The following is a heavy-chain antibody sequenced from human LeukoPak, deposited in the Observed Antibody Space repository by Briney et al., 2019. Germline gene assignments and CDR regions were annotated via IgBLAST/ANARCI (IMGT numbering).Heavy chain of an antibody. Sequence: GGSLRLSCAASGFTFNSYSMNWVRQAPGKGLEWVSYITSSSSTVYYADFVKGRFTISRDNAKNSLYLQMNSLRAEDTAVYYCARGSGGPPGPYWGQGTLVTVSS. D-gene: IGHD2-8*02. CDR3: ARGSGGPPGPY. CDR2: ITSSSSTV. J-gene: IGHJ4*02. V-gene: IGHV3-48*04. CDR1: GFTFNSYS.